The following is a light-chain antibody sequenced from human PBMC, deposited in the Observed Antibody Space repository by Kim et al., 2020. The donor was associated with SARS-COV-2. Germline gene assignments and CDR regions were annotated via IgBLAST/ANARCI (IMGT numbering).Light chain of an antibody. CDR1: QSVGTN. V-gene: IGKV3-15*01. CDR3: QKYSNWRLT. Sequence: VSQGEGATLSCRDSQSVGTNLAWYQQRPGQPPRNLIYAGTTGATGFSARFSGSGSGTEFTLTINSVQSEDFAVYYCQKYSNWRLTCGGGTKVDIK. CDR2: AGT. J-gene: IGKJ4*02.